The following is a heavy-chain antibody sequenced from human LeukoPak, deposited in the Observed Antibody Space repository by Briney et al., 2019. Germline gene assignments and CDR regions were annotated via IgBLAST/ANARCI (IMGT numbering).Heavy chain of an antibody. CDR2: ISSSSSTI. D-gene: IGHD5-18*01. CDR3: ARVGADTARSFDY. V-gene: IGHV3-48*04. J-gene: IGHJ4*02. Sequence: GGSLRLSCAASGFTFSSYSMNWVRQAPGKGLEWVSYISSSSSTIYYADSVKGRFTISRDNAKNSLYLQMNSLKAEDTGVYYCARVGADTARSFDYWGQGTLVTISS. CDR1: GFTFSSYS.